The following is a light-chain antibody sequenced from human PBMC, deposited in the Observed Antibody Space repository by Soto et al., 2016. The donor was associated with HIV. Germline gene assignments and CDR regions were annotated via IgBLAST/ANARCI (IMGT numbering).Light chain of an antibody. Sequence: SSELTQDPAVSVALGQTVRITCRGDSLRIYYASWYQQKPGQAPLLIFYGKNNRPSGIPDRFSGSTSGNTASLTIAGAQAEDEADYYCNSRDSSGDHVMFGGGTKLTVL. CDR3: NSRDSSGDHVM. J-gene: IGLJ3*02. CDR2: GKN. CDR1: SLRIYY. V-gene: IGLV3-19*01.